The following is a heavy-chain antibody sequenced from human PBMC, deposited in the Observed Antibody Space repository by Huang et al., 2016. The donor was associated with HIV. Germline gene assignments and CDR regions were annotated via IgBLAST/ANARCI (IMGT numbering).Heavy chain of an antibody. V-gene: IGHV3-7*03. Sequence: VESGGRLVQPGGSIRLSCVGSTFMFGAYWMSWVRQPPGKGMEWVSNIRQYESEKYYVDSVKGRFNISRDNAKKVVFLEMNNVRVEDTATYFCATKTAGMDIWGQGTTVTVS. CDR2: IRQYESEK. D-gene: IGHD1-7*01. CDR1: TFMFGAYW. CDR3: ATKTAGMDI. J-gene: IGHJ6*02.